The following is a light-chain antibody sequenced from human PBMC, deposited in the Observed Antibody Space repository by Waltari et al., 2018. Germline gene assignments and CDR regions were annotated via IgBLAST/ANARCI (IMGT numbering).Light chain of an antibody. J-gene: IGKJ4*01. CDR2: LGS. Sequence: DIVMTQSPLSLPVTPGEPASISCRSSQILLYSNGTNCLDWYLQRPGQSPQLLIYLGSNRSSGVPDRFSGSGSGTDLTLKISRVEAEDVGVYYCMQTLQTPLTFGGGTRVEIK. CDR1: QILLYSNGTNC. CDR3: MQTLQTPLT. V-gene: IGKV2-28*01.